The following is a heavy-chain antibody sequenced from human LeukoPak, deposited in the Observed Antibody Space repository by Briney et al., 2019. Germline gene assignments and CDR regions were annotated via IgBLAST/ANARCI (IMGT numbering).Heavy chain of an antibody. J-gene: IGHJ5*02. Sequence: SETLSLTCTVSGGSISSSSYYWGWIRQPPGKGLEWIGSIYYSGSTYYNPSLKSRVTISVDTSKNQFSLKLSSVTAADTAVYYCAREDIGSRFDPWGQGTLVTVSS. CDR2: IYYSGST. V-gene: IGHV4-39*07. CDR1: GGSISSSSYY. CDR3: AREDIGSRFDP. D-gene: IGHD2-15*01.